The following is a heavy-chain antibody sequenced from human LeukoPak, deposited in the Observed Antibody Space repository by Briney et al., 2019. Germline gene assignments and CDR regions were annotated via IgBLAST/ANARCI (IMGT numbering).Heavy chain of an antibody. CDR2: INHSGST. CDR1: GGSFSGYY. V-gene: IGHV4-34*01. J-gene: IGHJ3*02. D-gene: IGHD3-22*01. Sequence: TSETLSLTCAVYGGSFSGYYWSRIRQPPGKGLEWIGEINHSGSTNYNPSLKSRVTISVDTSKNHFSLKLSSVTAADTAVYYCARDVYYYDSSHSRAFDIWGQGTMVTVSS. CDR3: ARDVYYYDSSHSRAFDI.